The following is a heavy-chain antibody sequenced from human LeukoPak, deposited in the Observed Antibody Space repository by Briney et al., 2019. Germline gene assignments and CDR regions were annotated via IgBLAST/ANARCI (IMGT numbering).Heavy chain of an antibody. CDR2: IIPIFGTA. Sequence: RVASVKVSCKASGGTFSSYAISWVRQAPGQGLEWMGGIIPIFGTANYAQKFQGRVTITTDESTSTAYMELSSLRSEDTAVYYCARGLSSTTLKSPGTSFDYWGQGTLVTVSS. CDR1: GGTFSSYA. D-gene: IGHD1-14*01. V-gene: IGHV1-69*05. J-gene: IGHJ4*02. CDR3: ARGLSSTTLKSPGTSFDY.